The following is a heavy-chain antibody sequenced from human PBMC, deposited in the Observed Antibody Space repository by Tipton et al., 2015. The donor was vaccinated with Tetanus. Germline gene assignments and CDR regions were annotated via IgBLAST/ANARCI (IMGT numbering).Heavy chain of an antibody. Sequence: SLRLSCAASGFSFSTYAMHWVRQAPGKGPEWVAVMSYDGGNKYYADSVKGRFTISRDNFKNTLYLQMSSLRTEDTAVYFCARAPNSGTSPYFYHYMDVWGKGTTATVSS. CDR3: ARAPNSGTSPYFYHYMDV. D-gene: IGHD3-10*01. CDR1: GFSFSTYA. V-gene: IGHV3-30-3*01. CDR2: MSYDGGNK. J-gene: IGHJ6*03.